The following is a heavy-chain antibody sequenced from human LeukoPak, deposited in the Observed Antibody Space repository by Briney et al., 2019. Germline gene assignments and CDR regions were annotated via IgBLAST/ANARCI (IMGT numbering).Heavy chain of an antibody. J-gene: IGHJ4*02. CDR2: ISPTGSTT. CDR3: ARGPNSNRSGLDF. CDR1: GFSFSGHW. Sequence: GGSLRLSCTASGFSFSGHWMHWARQLPGKGLVWVSRISPTGSTTSYADSVKGRFTVSRDNAKNTLYLQVNNLRAEDTAVYYCARGPNSNRSGLDFWGQGTLLTVSS. V-gene: IGHV3-74*01. D-gene: IGHD1-14*01.